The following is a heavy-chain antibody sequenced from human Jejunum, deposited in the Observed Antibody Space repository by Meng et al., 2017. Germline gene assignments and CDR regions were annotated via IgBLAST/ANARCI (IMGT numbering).Heavy chain of an antibody. Sequence: QVQLVQAGAEVKKPGASGKVSCKASGYTFSDNYMHWVRQAPGQGLEWMAWINPNSGGTKYAQKFQGRVTMTRDTSISTAYMELSNLRSDDTAVYYCARSREWVNDYWGQGTLVTVSS. CDR3: ARSREWVNDY. CDR1: GYTFSDNY. D-gene: IGHD2-8*01. CDR2: INPNSGGT. J-gene: IGHJ4*02. V-gene: IGHV1-2*02.